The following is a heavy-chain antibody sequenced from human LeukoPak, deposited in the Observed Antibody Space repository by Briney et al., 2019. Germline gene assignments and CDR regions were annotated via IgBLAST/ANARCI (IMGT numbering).Heavy chain of an antibody. CDR3: AKDGPEGKRVFDI. V-gene: IGHV3-74*01. CDR1: GFTFSNFW. CDR2: INRDGSST. D-gene: IGHD3/OR15-3a*01. J-gene: IGHJ3*02. Sequence: GGSLRLSCAASGFTFSNFWMHWVRQTPGKGLVLVSRINRDGSSTNYVDSVKGRFTISRDNAKNTLYLQMNSLRDEDTAVYYCAKDGPEGKRVFDIWGQGTMVTVSS.